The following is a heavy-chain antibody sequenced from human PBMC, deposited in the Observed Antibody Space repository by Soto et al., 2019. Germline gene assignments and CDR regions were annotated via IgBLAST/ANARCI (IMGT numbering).Heavy chain of an antibody. J-gene: IGHJ4*02. CDR2: ISYDGSNK. CDR3: ARYRSGYIR. D-gene: IGHD3-22*01. Sequence: PGGSLRLSCAASGFAFSSYAMHWVRQAPGKGLEWVAVISYDGSNKYYADSVKGRFTIPRDNSKNTLYLQMNSLRAEDTAVYYCARYRSGYIRWGQGTLVTVSS. CDR1: GFAFSSYA. V-gene: IGHV3-30-3*01.